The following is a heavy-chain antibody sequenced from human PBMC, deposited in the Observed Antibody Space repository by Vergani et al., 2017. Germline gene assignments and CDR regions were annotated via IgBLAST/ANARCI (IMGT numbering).Heavy chain of an antibody. CDR2: INHSGST. Sequence: QVQLQQWGAGLLKPSETLSLTCAVYGGSFSGYYWSWIRQPPGKGLEWIGEINHSGSTNYNPSLKSRVTISVDTSKNQFSLKLSSVTAADTAVYYCARGSTVTTTQLDYWGQGTLVTVSS. V-gene: IGHV4-34*01. CDR1: GGSFSGYY. D-gene: IGHD4-11*01. J-gene: IGHJ4*02. CDR3: ARGSTVTTTQLDY.